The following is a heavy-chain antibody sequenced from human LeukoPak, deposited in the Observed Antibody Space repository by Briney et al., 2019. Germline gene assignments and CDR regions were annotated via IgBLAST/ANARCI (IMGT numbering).Heavy chain of an antibody. J-gene: IGHJ5*02. Sequence: PSETLSLTCTVSGGSISSSSYYWGWIRQPPGKGLEWIGSIYYSGSTYHNPSLKSRVTISVDTSKNQFSLKLSSVPAADPALYLCAKNRITIFAGPKCFDPWGQGTLVTVSS. D-gene: IGHD3-3*01. CDR2: IYYSGST. CDR1: GGSISSSSYY. V-gene: IGHV4-39*01. CDR3: AKNRITIFAGPKCFDP.